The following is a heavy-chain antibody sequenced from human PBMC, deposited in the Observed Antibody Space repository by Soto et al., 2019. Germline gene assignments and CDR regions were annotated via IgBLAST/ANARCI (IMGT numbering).Heavy chain of an antibody. J-gene: IGHJ6*02. D-gene: IGHD2-8*01. CDR2: ITSDSSTI. Sequence: EVQLVESGGGLVQPGGSLRLSCAASGFTFSSYSINGVRQAPGKGLEWFSYITSDSSTISYADSVKGRFTVSRDNAKNSLYLQMNSLRDEDTAVYYCARVGRGVYGMDVWGQGTSVTVSS. CDR1: GFTFSSYS. CDR3: ARVGRGVYGMDV. V-gene: IGHV3-48*02.